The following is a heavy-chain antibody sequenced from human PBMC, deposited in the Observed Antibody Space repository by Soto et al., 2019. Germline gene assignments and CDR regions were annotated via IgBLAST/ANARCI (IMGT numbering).Heavy chain of an antibody. CDR2: ISWNSGRI. CDR3: TKARLWGGDGYNSYYDNAMDV. CDR1: GFTFDDYA. D-gene: IGHD3-16*01. Sequence: QLVESGGGLVQPGMSLRLSCAASGFTFDDYAMYWVRQVPGKGLEWVSGISWNSGRIGYADSVKGRFTISRDNAKNSLYLQMNSLRPEDTALYYCTKARLWGGDGYNSYYDNAMDVW. V-gene: IGHV3-9*01. J-gene: IGHJ6*01.